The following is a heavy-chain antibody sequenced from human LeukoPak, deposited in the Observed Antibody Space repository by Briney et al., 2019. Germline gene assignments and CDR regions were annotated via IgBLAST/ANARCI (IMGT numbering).Heavy chain of an antibody. D-gene: IGHD3-22*01. CDR1: GGSISSYY. Sequence: SETLSLTCTVSGGSISSYYWSWIRQPPGKGLEWIGYIYYSGSTNYNPSLKSRVTIPVDTSKNQFSLKLSSVTAADTAVYYCARAAKDSSGYHDAFDIWGQGTMVTVSS. V-gene: IGHV4-59*01. J-gene: IGHJ3*02. CDR3: ARAAKDSSGYHDAFDI. CDR2: IYYSGST.